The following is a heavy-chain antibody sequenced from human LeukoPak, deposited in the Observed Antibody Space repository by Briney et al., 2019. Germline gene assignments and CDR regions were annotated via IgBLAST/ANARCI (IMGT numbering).Heavy chain of an antibody. D-gene: IGHD5-24*01. J-gene: IGHJ4*02. Sequence: GRSLRLSCAASGFTFADYAMHWVRQAPGKGLEWVSGISWNSGSIGYADSVKGRFTISRDNAKNSLYLQMNSLRAEDTALYYCARRRVGGDGYNQADYYFDYWGQGTLVTVSS. CDR1: GFTFADYA. CDR3: ARRRVGGDGYNQADYYFDY. V-gene: IGHV3-9*01. CDR2: ISWNSGSI.